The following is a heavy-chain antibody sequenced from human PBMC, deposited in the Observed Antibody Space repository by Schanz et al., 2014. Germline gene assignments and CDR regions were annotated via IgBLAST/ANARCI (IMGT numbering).Heavy chain of an antibody. J-gene: IGHJ4*02. Sequence: EVHLLESGGGLVQPGGSLRLSCAASGFTFSTYWMHWVRQAPGKGLEWVSSISSTSSYIFYADSVKGRFTISRDNAKNSLYLQMNSLRAEDTAVYYCVPMSIAAQWGQGTLVTVSS. D-gene: IGHD6-6*01. CDR3: VPMSIAAQ. CDR2: ISSTSSYI. CDR1: GFTFSTYW. V-gene: IGHV3-21*01.